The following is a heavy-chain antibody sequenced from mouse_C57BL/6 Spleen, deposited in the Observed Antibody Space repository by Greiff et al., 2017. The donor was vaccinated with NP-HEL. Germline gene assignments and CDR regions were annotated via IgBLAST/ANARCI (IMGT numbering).Heavy chain of an antibody. CDR2: ISNGGGST. J-gene: IGHJ2*01. V-gene: IGHV5-12*01. CDR3: ARGEYFDY. CDR1: GFTFSDYY. Sequence: EVQRVESGGGLVQPGGSLKLSCAASGFTFSDYYMYWVRQTPEKRLEWVAYISNGGGSTYYPDTVKGRFTISRDNAKNTLYLQMSRLKSEDTAMYYCARGEYFDYWGQGTTLTVSS.